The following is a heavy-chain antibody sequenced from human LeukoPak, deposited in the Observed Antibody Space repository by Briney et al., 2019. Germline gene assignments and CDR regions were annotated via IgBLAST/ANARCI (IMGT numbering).Heavy chain of an antibody. V-gene: IGHV3-21*01. Sequence: GGSLRLSCAASGFSVSSNYMSWVRQAPGKGLEWVSSISSSSSYIYYADSVKGRFTISRDNAKNSLYLQMSSLRAEDTAVYYCARGLGYYYDSSGWRLFDYWGQGTLVTVSS. CDR1: GFSVSSNY. D-gene: IGHD3-22*01. J-gene: IGHJ4*02. CDR2: ISSSSSYI. CDR3: ARGLGYYYDSSGWRLFDY.